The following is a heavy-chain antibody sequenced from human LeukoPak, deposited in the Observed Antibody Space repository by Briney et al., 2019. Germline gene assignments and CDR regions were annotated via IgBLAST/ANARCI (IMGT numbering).Heavy chain of an antibody. Sequence: PGGSLRLSSAASGFTFSSHWMSWVRQAPGKGLEWVANIKQDGSEKYYVDSVKGRFTISRDNAKNSLYLQMNSLRAEDTAVYYCAGEAEMATIADIWGQGTMVTVSS. D-gene: IGHD5-24*01. CDR2: IKQDGSEK. CDR1: GFTFSSHW. CDR3: AGEAEMATIADI. J-gene: IGHJ3*02. V-gene: IGHV3-7*01.